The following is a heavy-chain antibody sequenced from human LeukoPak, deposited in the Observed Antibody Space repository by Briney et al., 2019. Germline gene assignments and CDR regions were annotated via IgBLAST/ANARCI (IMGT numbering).Heavy chain of an antibody. CDR2: ISGSGDST. Sequence: QPGGSLRLSCAASGFTFSSYAMSWVRQAPGKGLEWVSAISGSGDSTYYADSVKGLFTISRDNSKNTLYLQMNRLRAEDTAVYYCAKDPYSSGPYNWFDPWGQGTLVTVSS. V-gene: IGHV3-23*01. CDR1: GFTFSSYA. J-gene: IGHJ5*02. CDR3: AKDPYSSGPYNWFDP. D-gene: IGHD6-19*01.